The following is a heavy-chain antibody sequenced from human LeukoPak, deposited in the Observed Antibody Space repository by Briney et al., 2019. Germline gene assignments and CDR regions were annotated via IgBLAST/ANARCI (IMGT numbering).Heavy chain of an antibody. J-gene: IGHJ3*02. CDR2: IYYSGTT. D-gene: IGHD6-13*01. Sequence: SETLSLTCTVSGGSISSYSWNWIRQPPGKGLEWIGYIYYSGTTNYNPSLKSRVSISLDTSKNQFSLKLSSVTAADTAVYYCARADGYSSSWYEREGNAFDIWGQGTMVTVSS. V-gene: IGHV4-59*12. CDR3: ARADGYSSSWYEREGNAFDI. CDR1: GGSISSYS.